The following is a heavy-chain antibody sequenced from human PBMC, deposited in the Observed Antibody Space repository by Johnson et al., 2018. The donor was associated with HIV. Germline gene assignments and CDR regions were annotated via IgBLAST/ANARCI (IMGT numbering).Heavy chain of an antibody. Sequence: VQLVESGGGLVRPGGSLRLSCAASGFTFSSYAMSWVRQAPGKGLEWVSAISGSGGSTYYADSVTGRFTISRDNSKNTLYLEMNRLRVEDTAVYYCAKVVTSSSSWQDDAFDIWGQGTVVTVSS. CDR1: GFTFSSYA. J-gene: IGHJ3*02. CDR2: ISGSGGST. CDR3: AKVVTSSSSWQDDAFDI. D-gene: IGHD6-13*01. V-gene: IGHV3-23*04.